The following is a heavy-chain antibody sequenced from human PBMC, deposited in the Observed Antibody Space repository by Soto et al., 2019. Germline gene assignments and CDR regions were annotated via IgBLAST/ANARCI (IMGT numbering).Heavy chain of an antibody. V-gene: IGHV3-7*01. CDR2: IKQDGSEK. D-gene: IGHD3-3*01. J-gene: IGHJ4*02. CDR1: GFTFSSYW. Sequence: GSLRLSCAASGFTFSSYWMSWVRQAPGKGLEWVANIKQDGSEKYYVDSVKGRFTISRDNAKNSLYLQMNSLRAEDTAVYYCARVGAYDFWSGYYSYFDYWGQGTLVTVSS. CDR3: ARVGAYDFWSGYYSYFDY.